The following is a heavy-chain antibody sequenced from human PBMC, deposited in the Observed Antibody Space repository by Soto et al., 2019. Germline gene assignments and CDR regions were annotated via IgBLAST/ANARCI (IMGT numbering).Heavy chain of an antibody. CDR2: ISAYNGNT. J-gene: IGHJ4*02. Sequence: QVQLVQSGAEVKKPGASVKVSCKASGYTFTSYGIIWVRQAPGQGLEWMGWISAYNGNTNFAQKLQGRVTMTTDTSTSTAYMELGSLRSDDTAVYYCARDLGYCSSTSCPNDYWGQGTLVTVSS. D-gene: IGHD2-2*03. V-gene: IGHV1-18*01. CDR3: ARDLGYCSSTSCPNDY. CDR1: GYTFTSYG.